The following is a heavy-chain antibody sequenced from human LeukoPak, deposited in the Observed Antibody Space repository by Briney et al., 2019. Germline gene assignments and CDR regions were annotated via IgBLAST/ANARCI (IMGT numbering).Heavy chain of an antibody. J-gene: IGHJ4*02. CDR1: GGSISSSTFH. Sequence: SETLSLXCTVSGGSISSSTFHWVWIRQPPGKGLEWIGSINYSGNTYYNPSLKSRVTISVDTSKNQFSLKLSSVTATDTAVYYCRRSGTMVVMRPMYYWGQGTLVTVSS. CDR2: INYSGNT. V-gene: IGHV4-39*01. CDR3: RRSGTMVVMRPMYY. D-gene: IGHD4-23*01.